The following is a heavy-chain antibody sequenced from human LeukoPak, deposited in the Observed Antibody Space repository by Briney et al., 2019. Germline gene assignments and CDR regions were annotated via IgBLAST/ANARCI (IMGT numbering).Heavy chain of an antibody. CDR3: VRNSPMIVVVKSLDY. Sequence: GGSLRLSCAASGFTFSSYGMHWVRQAPGKGLEWVAVISCDGSNKYYADSVKGRFTISRDNSKNTLYLQMNSLRAEDTAVYYCVRNSPMIVVVKSLDYWGQGTLVTVSS. D-gene: IGHD3-22*01. CDR1: GFTFSSYG. J-gene: IGHJ4*02. CDR2: ISCDGSNK. V-gene: IGHV3-30*03.